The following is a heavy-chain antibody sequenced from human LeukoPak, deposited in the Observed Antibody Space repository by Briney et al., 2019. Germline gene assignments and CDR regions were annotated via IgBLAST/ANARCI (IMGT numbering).Heavy chain of an antibody. J-gene: IGHJ5*02. V-gene: IGHV1-3*01. CDR1: GYTFTSYA. CDR2: INAGNGNT. Sequence: ASVKVSCKASGYTFTSYAMHWVRQAPGQRLEWMGWINAGNGNTKYSQKFQGRVTITRDTSASTAYMELSSLRSEDTAVYYCARDSGKLRYFDWLFRWFDPWGQGTLVTVSS. D-gene: IGHD3-9*01. CDR3: ARDSGKLRYFDWLFRWFDP.